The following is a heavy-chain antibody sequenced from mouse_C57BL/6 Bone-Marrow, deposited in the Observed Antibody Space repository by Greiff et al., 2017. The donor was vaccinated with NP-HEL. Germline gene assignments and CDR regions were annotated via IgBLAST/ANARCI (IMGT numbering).Heavy chain of an antibody. V-gene: IGHV5-9*01. CDR2: ISGGGGNT. D-gene: IGHD1-1*01. CDR3: ARQGATVVAYYFDY. CDR1: GFTFSSYT. J-gene: IGHJ2*01. Sequence: EVKLVESGGGLVKPGGSLKLSCAASGFTFSSYTMSWVRQTPEKRLEWVATISGGGGNTYYPDSVKGRFTISRDNAKNTLYLQMSSLRSEDTALYYCARQGATVVAYYFDYWGQGTTLTVSS.